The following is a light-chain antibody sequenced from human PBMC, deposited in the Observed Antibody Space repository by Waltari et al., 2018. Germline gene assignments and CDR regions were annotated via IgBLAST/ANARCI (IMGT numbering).Light chain of an antibody. CDR1: RSNIGGNT. V-gene: IGLV1-44*01. J-gene: IGLJ3*02. Sequence: QPLLTQPPSASGTPGQRVTLACSGSRSNIGGNTASWYKHLPGAAPKLLIYGNHQRPSGVPDRFSGSKSGTSASLAISGLQTEDEADYYCSAWDDSLHGWVFGGGTGLTVL. CDR2: GNH. CDR3: SAWDDSLHGWV.